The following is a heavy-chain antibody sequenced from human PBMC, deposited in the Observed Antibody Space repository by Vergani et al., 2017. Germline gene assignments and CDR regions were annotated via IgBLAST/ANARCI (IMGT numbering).Heavy chain of an antibody. CDR1: GFTVSSNY. CDR2: IYSGGST. Sequence: EVQLVESGGGLVQPGGSLRLSCAASGFTVSSNYMSWVRQAPGKGLEWVSVIYSGGSTYYADSVKGRFTISRDNSKNTLYLQMNSLRAEDTAVYYCESLVVNGYNYYYGMDVWGQGTTVTVSS. V-gene: IGHV3-66*02. CDR3: ESLVVNGYNYYYGMDV. D-gene: IGHD2-8*02. J-gene: IGHJ6*02.